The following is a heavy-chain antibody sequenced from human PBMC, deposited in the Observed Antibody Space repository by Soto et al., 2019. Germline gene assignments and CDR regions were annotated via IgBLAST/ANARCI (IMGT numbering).Heavy chain of an antibody. CDR2: ILPVFGTA. Sequence: QVHLVQSGAEVKKPGSSVKVSCKASGGTFSTSSINWLRQAPGQRPEWMGNILPVFGTADYAQKFRDRVTSTADKSTNTAYMELRSLFSEDAAVYYCARGHEYGGNSDAFDLWGPGTVVTVSS. J-gene: IGHJ3*01. CDR3: ARGHEYGGNSDAFDL. D-gene: IGHD4-17*01. V-gene: IGHV1-69*14. CDR1: GGTFSTSS.